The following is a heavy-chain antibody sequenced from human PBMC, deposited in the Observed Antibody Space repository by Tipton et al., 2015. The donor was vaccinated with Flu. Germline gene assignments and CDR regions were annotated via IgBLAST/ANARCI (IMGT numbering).Heavy chain of an antibody. CDR2: VFHSGNT. V-gene: IGHV4-39*07. J-gene: IGHJ5*02. D-gene: IGHD4-11*01. Sequence: LRLSCAVSGDSIKSSNYYWGWIRQSPGKGLEWIGNVFHSGNTYHNPSLKSRVTISVDTSKNQFSLKLSSVTAADTAVYYCARRDYSNYVSEPKNWFDPWGQGILVTVSS. CDR1: GDSIKSSNYY. CDR3: ARRDYSNYVSEPKNWFDP.